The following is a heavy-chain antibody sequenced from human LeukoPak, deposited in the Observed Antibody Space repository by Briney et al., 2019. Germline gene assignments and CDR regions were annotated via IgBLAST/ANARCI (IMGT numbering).Heavy chain of an antibody. CDR2: ISGSGRYT. J-gene: IGHJ4*02. D-gene: IGHD5-12*01. Sequence: GGSLRLSCAASGFXFSNYAMSWVRQAPGKGLEWLSYISGSGRYTHYADSVKGRFTISRDNAKNSLYLQINSLSAEDTALYYCARDLRGYDSYYFDSWGQGTLVTVSS. CDR3: ARDLRGYDSYYFDS. V-gene: IGHV3-11*05. CDR1: GFXFSNYA.